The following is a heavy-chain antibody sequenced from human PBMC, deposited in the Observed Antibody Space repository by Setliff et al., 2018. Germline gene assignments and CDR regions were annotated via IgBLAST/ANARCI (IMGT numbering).Heavy chain of an antibody. D-gene: IGHD1-1*01. Sequence: GGSLRLSCAASGFTFSSYSMNWVRQAPGKGLEWVSFISSSGSYIYYGDSVKGRFTISRDNSKNTLYLQMNSLRPEDTAIYFCVRGLSDRVNWFAFDYWGQGTLVTVSS. CDR2: ISSSGSYI. J-gene: IGHJ4*02. V-gene: IGHV3-21*01. CDR3: VRGLSDRVNWFAFDY. CDR1: GFTFSSYS.